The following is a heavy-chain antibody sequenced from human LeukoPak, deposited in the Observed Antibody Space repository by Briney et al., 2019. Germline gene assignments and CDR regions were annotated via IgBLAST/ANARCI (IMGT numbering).Heavy chain of an antibody. J-gene: IGHJ3*02. CDR3: ASPVEGDIVVVPAASGAFDI. CDR1: GGTFSSYA. Sequence: SVKVSCKASGGTFSSYAISWVRQAPGQGLEWMGGIIPIFGTANYAQKFQSRVTITADESTSTAYMELSSLRSEDTAVYYCASPVEGDIVVVPAASGAFDIWGQGTMVTVSS. D-gene: IGHD2-2*01. CDR2: IIPIFGTA. V-gene: IGHV1-69*13.